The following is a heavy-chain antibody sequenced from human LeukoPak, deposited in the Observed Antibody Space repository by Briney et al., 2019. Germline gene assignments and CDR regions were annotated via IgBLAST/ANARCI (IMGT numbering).Heavy chain of an antibody. D-gene: IGHD1-26*01. CDR2: ISDSGGST. Sequence: AGGSLRLSCAASGFTLSTYAMSWVRQAPGKGLEWVSAISDSGGSTFYADSVKGRFTISRDNSKNTLYLQMNSLRAEDTAVYFCAKPGGGNYFTHSSFDPWGQGTLVTVSS. CDR3: AKPGGGNYFTHSSFDP. J-gene: IGHJ5*02. V-gene: IGHV3-23*01. CDR1: GFTLSTYA.